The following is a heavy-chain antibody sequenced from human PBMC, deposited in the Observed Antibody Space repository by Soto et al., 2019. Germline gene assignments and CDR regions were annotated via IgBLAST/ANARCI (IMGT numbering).Heavy chain of an antibody. CDR1: GYSFTSYW. D-gene: IGHD3-22*01. J-gene: IGHJ4*02. V-gene: IGHV5-10-1*01. CDR2: IDPSDSYT. CDR3: ARQGEYYYDTYGY. Sequence: PGESLKISCKGSGYSFTSYWISWVRQMPGKGLEWMGRIDPSDSYTNYSPSFQGHVTISADKSISTAYLQWSSLKASDTAMYYCARQGEYYYDTYGYWGQGTLVTVSS.